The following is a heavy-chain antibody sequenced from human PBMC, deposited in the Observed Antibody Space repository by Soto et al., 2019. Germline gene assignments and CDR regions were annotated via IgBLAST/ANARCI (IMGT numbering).Heavy chain of an antibody. CDR2: IYSGGST. CDR1: GFTFSSYA. J-gene: IGHJ6*02. V-gene: IGHV3-53*01. D-gene: IGHD5-12*01. CDR3: ARLEMASYYYYGMDV. Sequence: QAGGSLRLSCAASGFTFSSYAMHWVRQAPGKGLEWVSVIYSGGSTYYADSVKGRFTISRDNSKNTLYLQMNSLRAEDTAVYYCARLEMASYYYYGMDVWGQGTTVTVSS.